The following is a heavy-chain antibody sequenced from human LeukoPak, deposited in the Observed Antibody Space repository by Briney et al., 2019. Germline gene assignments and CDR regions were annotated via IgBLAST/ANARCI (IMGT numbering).Heavy chain of an antibody. CDR2: IKQDGSEK. J-gene: IGHJ6*03. D-gene: IGHD2-21*01. V-gene: IGHV3-7*01. Sequence: PGGPLRLSCAASGFTFSSYWMSWVRQAPGKGLEWVANIKQDGSEKYYVDSVKGRFTISRDNAKNSLYLQMNSLRAEDTAVYYCARDLSAYCGGDCYYYYYYYMDVWGKGTTVTVSS. CDR1: GFTFSSYW. CDR3: ARDLSAYCGGDCYYYYYYYMDV.